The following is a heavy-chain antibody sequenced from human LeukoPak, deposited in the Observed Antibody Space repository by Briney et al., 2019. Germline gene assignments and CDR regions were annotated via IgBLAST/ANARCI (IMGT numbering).Heavy chain of an antibody. Sequence: SQTLSLTCAVSGDSVFSNIAAWTWIRQSPSRGLEWLGRTYYRSKWYNDYAVSVRGRITVNPDTSKNQFSLQLNSVTPEDTAVYYCTREDRDTFDIWGQGTVVTVSS. CDR1: GDSVFSNIAA. CDR2: TYYRSKWYN. V-gene: IGHV6-1*01. J-gene: IGHJ3*02. CDR3: TREDRDTFDI.